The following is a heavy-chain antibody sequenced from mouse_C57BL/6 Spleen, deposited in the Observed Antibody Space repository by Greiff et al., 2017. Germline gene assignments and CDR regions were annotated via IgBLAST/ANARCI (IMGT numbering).Heavy chain of an antibody. V-gene: IGHV5-17*01. CDR2: ISSGSSTL. CDR3: AKPYGSQRYFDV. CDR1: GFTFSDYG. Sequence: EVKVVESGGGLVKPGGSLKLSCAASGFTFSDYGMHWVRQAPEKGLEWVAYISSGSSTLSYAATVKGRFTISRDNAKNTLCLQVTSLRSEDTAMDYCAKPYGSQRYFDVWGTGTTVTVSS. J-gene: IGHJ1*03. D-gene: IGHD1-1*01.